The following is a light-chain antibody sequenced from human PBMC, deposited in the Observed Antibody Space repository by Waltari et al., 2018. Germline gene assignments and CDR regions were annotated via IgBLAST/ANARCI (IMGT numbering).Light chain of an antibody. CDR1: SDFNVGDFI. Sequence: GESARLTCTLPSDFNVGDFIIYWYQQRPGSPPRFLLYYNSDSEKAQGSGVPSRFSGSKDASANAGILLISGLQSEDEADYYCMFWPSNVWVFGGGTKLTVL. V-gene: IGLV5-37*01. J-gene: IGLJ3*02. CDR3: MFWPSNVWV. CDR2: YNSDSEK.